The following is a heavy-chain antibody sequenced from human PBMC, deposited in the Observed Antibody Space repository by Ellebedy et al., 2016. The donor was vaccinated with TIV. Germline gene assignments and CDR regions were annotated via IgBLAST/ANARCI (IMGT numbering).Heavy chain of an antibody. Sequence: MPGGSLRLSCTVSGGSISSYYWSWVRQPAGKGLEWIGSIYYGGSPYYNPSLKSRVTISVDTSKNQFSLILSSVTAADTAVYYCARHGTLRYFDWLPRGWGQGTLVTVSS. V-gene: IGHV4-59*05. D-gene: IGHD3-9*01. CDR2: IYYGGSP. CDR1: GGSISSYY. CDR3: ARHGTLRYFDWLPRG. J-gene: IGHJ4*02.